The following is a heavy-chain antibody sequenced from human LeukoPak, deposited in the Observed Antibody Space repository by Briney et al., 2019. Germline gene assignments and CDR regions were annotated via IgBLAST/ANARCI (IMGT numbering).Heavy chain of an antibody. Sequence: SETLSLTCTVSGGSISGYYWSWIRQPPGKGLEWIGYIYYTGSTNYNPSLKSRVTISVDTSKNQFSLKLSSVTAADTAVYYCARVGPFYGSGRGPNRFDPWGQGTLVTVSS. CDR3: ARVGPFYGSGRGPNRFDP. CDR2: IYYTGST. D-gene: IGHD3-10*01. V-gene: IGHV4-59*12. CDR1: GGSISGYY. J-gene: IGHJ5*02.